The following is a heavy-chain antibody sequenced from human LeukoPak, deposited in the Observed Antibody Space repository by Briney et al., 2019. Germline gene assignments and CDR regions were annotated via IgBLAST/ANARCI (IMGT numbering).Heavy chain of an antibody. CDR2: VNPNSGNT. V-gene: IGHV1-8*01. CDR1: GYTFTSYD. CDR3: ARGARTSSFDY. Sequence: ASVKVSCKTSGYTFTSYDVNWVRQATGQGLEWMGWVNPNSGNTAYAQNFQGRVTMTSDTSINTAYMELSSLRSEDTAVYHCARGARTSSFDYWGQGTLVTVSS. D-gene: IGHD6-6*01. J-gene: IGHJ4*02.